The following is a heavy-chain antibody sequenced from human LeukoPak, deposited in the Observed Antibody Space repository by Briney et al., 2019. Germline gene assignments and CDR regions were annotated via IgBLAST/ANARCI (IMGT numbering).Heavy chain of an antibody. CDR3: ARTHPSGYCSGGSCPSREDYYYYMDV. CDR1: GGSISSGTYY. J-gene: IGHJ6*03. Sequence: SETLSLTCTVSGGSISSGTYYWSWIRQPAGKGLEWIGRIYTSGSTNYNPSLKSRITISVDTSKNQFSLKLSSVTAADTAVYYCARTHPSGYCSGGSCPSREDYYYYMDVWGKGTTVTVSS. D-gene: IGHD2-15*01. V-gene: IGHV4-61*02. CDR2: IYTSGST.